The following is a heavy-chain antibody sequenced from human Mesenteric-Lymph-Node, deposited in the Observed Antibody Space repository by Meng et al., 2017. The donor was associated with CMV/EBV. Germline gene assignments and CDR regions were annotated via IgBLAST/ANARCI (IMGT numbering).Heavy chain of an antibody. CDR2: ISSSSSYI. CDR1: GFTFSSYS. Sequence: GGSLRLSCAASGFTFSSYSMNWVRQAPGKGLEWVSSISSSSSYIYYADSVKGRFTTSRDNAKNSLYLQMNSLRAEDTAVYYCARLCSTSCPFDYWGQGTLVTVSS. J-gene: IGHJ4*02. V-gene: IGHV3-21*01. CDR3: ARLCSTSCPFDY. D-gene: IGHD2-2*01.